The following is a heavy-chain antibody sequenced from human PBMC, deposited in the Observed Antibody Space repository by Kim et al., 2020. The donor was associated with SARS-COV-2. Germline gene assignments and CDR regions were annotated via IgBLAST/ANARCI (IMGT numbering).Heavy chain of an antibody. V-gene: IGHV1-69*13. J-gene: IGHJ4*02. D-gene: IGHD3-10*01. CDR2: IIPIFGTA. CDR1: GGTFSSYA. Sequence: ASVKVSCKASGGTFSSYAISWVRQAPGQGLEWMGGIIPIFGTANYAQKFQGRVTITADESTSTAYMELSSLRSEDTAVYYCARDLYMVRGTISFDYWGQGTLVTVSS. CDR3: ARDLYMVRGTISFDY.